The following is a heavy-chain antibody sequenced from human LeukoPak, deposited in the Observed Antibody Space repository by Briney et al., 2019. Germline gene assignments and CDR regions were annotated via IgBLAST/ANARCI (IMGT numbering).Heavy chain of an antibody. J-gene: IGHJ3*02. CDR1: GFTFSSYS. D-gene: IGHD5-18*01. CDR2: ISSSSSYI. CDR3: ARNTANQGPRDAFDI. Sequence: GGSLRLSCAASGFTFSSYSMNWVRQAPGKGLEWVSSISSSSSYIYYADSVKGRFTISRDNAKNSLYLQMNSLRAEDTAVYYCARNTANQGPRDAFDIWGQGTMVTVSS. V-gene: IGHV3-21*01.